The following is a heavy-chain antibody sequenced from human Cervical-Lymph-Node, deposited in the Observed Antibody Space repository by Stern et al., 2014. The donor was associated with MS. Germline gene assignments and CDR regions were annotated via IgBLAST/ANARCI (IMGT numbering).Heavy chain of an antibody. CDR2: ISHDGKNH. Sequence: QVQLVQSGGGVVQPGRSLRLSCSASGFAFSSFGMHWVRQSPGKGLEWVAVISHDGKNHFYADSVKGRFTLSRDNSKNTLYLQLNSLRPDDTAVYYCAKPSLNLRSVFESWGQGSLVTVSS. J-gene: IGHJ4*02. CDR1: GFAFSSFG. D-gene: IGHD3-3*01. V-gene: IGHV3-30*18. CDR3: AKPSLNLRSVFES.